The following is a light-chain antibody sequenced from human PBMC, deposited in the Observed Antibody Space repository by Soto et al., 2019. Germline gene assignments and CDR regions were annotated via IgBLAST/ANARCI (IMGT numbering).Light chain of an antibody. CDR1: SGHNNYA. CDR2: INSDGSH. J-gene: IGLJ2*01. CDR3: QTWGTGIVV. Sequence: QSVLTQSPSASASLGATVKLTCTLSSGHNNYAIAWHQQQPEKGPRYLMKINSDGSHSKGDGIPDRFSGSSSGAERYLTISSLQSEDEADYYCQTWGTGIVVFGGGTKLTVL. V-gene: IGLV4-69*01.